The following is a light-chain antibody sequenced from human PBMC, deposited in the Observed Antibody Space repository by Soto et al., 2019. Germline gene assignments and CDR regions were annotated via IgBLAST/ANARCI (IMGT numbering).Light chain of an antibody. Sequence: EIVMTQSPATLSVSPGERATLSCRASQSVSGDLARYQQKHGQAPRLLIYGASTRATGIQARFSGSGTGIEVTLTLGSLQSEDFAFSYCQQYNKWPRTFGQGTTVEIK. J-gene: IGKJ1*01. CDR3: QQYNKWPRT. CDR2: GAS. V-gene: IGKV3-15*01. CDR1: QSVSGD.